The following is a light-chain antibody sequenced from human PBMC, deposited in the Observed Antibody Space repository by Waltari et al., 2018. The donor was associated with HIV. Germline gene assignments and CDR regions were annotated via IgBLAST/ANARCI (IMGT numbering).Light chain of an antibody. V-gene: IGLV1-40*01. CDR2: GNN. Sequence: QSVLTQPPSVSGAPGQSVSISCTGTTSNIETPYDVHWYQQLPGAAPKLLVYGNNNRPSGVPARFSGSKSGTSASLAITGLQSEDEAFYYCQSYDSSLTAVIFGGVTKLTVL. CDR3: QSYDSSLTAVI. J-gene: IGLJ2*01. CDR1: TSNIETPYD.